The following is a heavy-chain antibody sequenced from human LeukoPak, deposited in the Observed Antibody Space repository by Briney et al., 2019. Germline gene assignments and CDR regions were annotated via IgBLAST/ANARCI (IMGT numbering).Heavy chain of an antibody. D-gene: IGHD5-18*01. V-gene: IGHV3-30-3*01. CDR1: GFTFSSYA. Sequence: TGGSLRLSCAASGFTFSSYAMSWVRQAPGKGLEWVAVISYDGSNKYYADSVKGRFTISRDNSKNTLYLQMNSLRAEDTAVYYCASDWDTAMVFPTWGQGTLVTVSS. J-gene: IGHJ4*02. CDR2: ISYDGSNK. CDR3: ASDWDTAMVFPT.